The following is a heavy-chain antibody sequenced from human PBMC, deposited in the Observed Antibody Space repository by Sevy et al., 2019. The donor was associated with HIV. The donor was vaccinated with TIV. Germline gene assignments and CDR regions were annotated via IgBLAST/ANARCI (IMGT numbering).Heavy chain of an antibody. J-gene: IGHJ4*02. V-gene: IGHV3-23*01. CDR3: AKAKTVAAGFDY. D-gene: IGHD2-15*01. Sequence: GGSLRLSCAASGFNFRSYVMSWVRQAPGKGLEWVSGISGSGGSTYYADSVKGGFTISRDNSKNTLYLQMNSLRAEDTAVYYCAKAKTVAAGFDYWGQGTLVTVSS. CDR2: ISGSGGST. CDR1: GFNFRSYV.